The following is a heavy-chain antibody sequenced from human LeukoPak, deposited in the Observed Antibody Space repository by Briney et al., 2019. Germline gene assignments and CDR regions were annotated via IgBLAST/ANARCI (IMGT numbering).Heavy chain of an antibody. J-gene: IGHJ4*01. CDR1: GFPFSSYC. D-gene: IGHD5-12*01. CDR2: IKSDGSST. CDR3: AKDHSGPTTCFDY. V-gene: IGHV3-74*01. Sequence: PGGSLRLSCAASGFPFSSYCMHWVRQAPGKGLVWVSRIKSDGSSTSYADSVKGRFTISRDNAKNTLYLQMNSLRAEDTAVYYCAKDHSGPTTCFDYWGHGALVTVSS.